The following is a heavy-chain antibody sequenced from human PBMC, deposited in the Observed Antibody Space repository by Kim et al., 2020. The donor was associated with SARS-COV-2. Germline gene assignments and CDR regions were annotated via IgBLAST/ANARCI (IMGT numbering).Heavy chain of an antibody. J-gene: IGHJ6*04. CDR1: RFTFNNYW. V-gene: IGHV3-74*01. CDR2: ISSDGSLT. D-gene: IGHD3-10*01. Sequence: GGSLRLSCAVSRFTFNNYWINWVRHAPGKGLVWVSRISSDGSLTNYADSVKGRFTMSRDNAENTLYLQMNSLRAEDTAVYYCARGFFRDGFDLWGEGTTGTVSS. CDR3: ARGFFRDGFDL.